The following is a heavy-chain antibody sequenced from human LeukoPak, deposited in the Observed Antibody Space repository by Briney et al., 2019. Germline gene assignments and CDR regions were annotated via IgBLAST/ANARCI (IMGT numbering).Heavy chain of an antibody. CDR1: GFTFSSYA. V-gene: IGHV3-23*01. CDR3: AKDRQAGYYYYYYMDV. J-gene: IGHJ6*03. Sequence: SCKASGFTFSSYAMSWVRQAPGKGLEWVSAISGSGGSTYYADSVKGRFTISRDNSKNTLYLQMNSLRAEDTAVYYCAKDRQAGYYYYYYMDVWGKGTTVTVSS. CDR2: ISGSGGST.